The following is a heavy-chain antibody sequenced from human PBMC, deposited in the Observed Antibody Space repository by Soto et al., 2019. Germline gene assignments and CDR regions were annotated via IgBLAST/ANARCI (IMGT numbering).Heavy chain of an antibody. D-gene: IGHD2-15*01. V-gene: IGHV4-31*03. CDR2: IYYSGST. CDR1: GGSISSGGYY. CDR3: ARDGPQYCSGGSCYSLYGAFDI. Sequence: SETLSLTCTVSGGSISSGGYYWSWIRQHPGKGLEWIGYIYYSGSTYYNPSLKSRVTISVDTSKNQFSLKLSSVTAADTAVYYCARDGPQYCSGGSCYSLYGAFDIWGQGTMVTVSS. J-gene: IGHJ3*02.